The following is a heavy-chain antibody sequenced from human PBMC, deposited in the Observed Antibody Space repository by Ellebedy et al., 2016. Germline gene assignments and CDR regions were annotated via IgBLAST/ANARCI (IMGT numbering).Heavy chain of an antibody. CDR3: AKDGGLGRYCVSASCYTNAFDI. J-gene: IGHJ3*02. V-gene: IGHV3-53*01. CDR1: GFTVRNSY. Sequence: LSLTCAASGFTVRNSYMTWVRQAPGKGLEWVSVIYTGGRTYYADSVKGRFTISRDNSRKTLSLQMNSLRAEDMAMYYCAKDGGLGRYCVSASCYTNAFDIWGQGTMVTVSS. CDR2: IYTGGRT. D-gene: IGHD2-2*01.